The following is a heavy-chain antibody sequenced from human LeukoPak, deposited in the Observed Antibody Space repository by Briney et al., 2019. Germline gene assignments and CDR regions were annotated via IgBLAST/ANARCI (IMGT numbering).Heavy chain of an antibody. J-gene: IGHJ2*01. Sequence: ASVRVSCKASGYTFTTYDVTWLRQAPGQGLEWMGIINPSGGSTSYAQKFQGRVTMTRDTSTSTVYMELSSLRSEDTAVYYCARVVWDCSGGSCYSEATRQGDWYFDLWGRGTLVTVSS. CDR3: ARVVWDCSGGSCYSEATRQGDWYFDL. D-gene: IGHD2-15*01. CDR1: GYTFTTYD. V-gene: IGHV1-46*01. CDR2: INPSGGST.